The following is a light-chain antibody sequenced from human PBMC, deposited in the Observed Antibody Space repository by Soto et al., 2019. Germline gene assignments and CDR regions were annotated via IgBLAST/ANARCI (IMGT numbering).Light chain of an antibody. V-gene: IGKV3-20*01. J-gene: IGKJ1*01. CDR3: QPYGRTSWT. Sequence: EIVLTQSPGTLSLSPGEEATLSCRASQGVSTNFFAWYQQKPGQAPRLLICGASTRATGIPDRFSGSGSGTDFTLTISRLEPEDFAVYYCQPYGRTSWTFGQGTKVEIK. CDR1: QGVSTNF. CDR2: GAS.